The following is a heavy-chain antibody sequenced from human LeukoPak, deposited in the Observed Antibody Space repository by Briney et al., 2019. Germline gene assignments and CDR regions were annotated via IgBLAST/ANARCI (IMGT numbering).Heavy chain of an antibody. Sequence: GGSLRHSCAASGFTFSSYWMSWVRQAPGKGLEWVANIKQDGSEKYYVDSVKGRFTISRDNAKNSLYLQMNSLRAEDTAVYYCARDQGYCSGGSCYPYYYYGMDVWGKGTTVTVSS. CDR1: GFTFSSYW. CDR2: IKQDGSEK. CDR3: ARDQGYCSGGSCYPYYYYGMDV. V-gene: IGHV3-7*03. J-gene: IGHJ6*04. D-gene: IGHD2-15*01.